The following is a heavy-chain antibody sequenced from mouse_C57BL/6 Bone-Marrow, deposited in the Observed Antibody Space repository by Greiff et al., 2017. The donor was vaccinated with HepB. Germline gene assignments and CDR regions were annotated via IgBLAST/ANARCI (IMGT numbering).Heavy chain of an antibody. CDR1: GYTFTSYW. V-gene: IGHV1-64*01. CDR3: ARFGGGYWAWFAY. Sequence: VQLQQPGAELVKPGASVKLSCKASGYTFTSYWMHWVKQRPGQGLEWIGMIHPNSGSTNYNEKFKSKATLTVDKSSSTAYMQLSSLTSEDSAVYYCARFGGGYWAWFAYWGQGTLVTVSA. D-gene: IGHD2-3*01. CDR2: IHPNSGST. J-gene: IGHJ3*01.